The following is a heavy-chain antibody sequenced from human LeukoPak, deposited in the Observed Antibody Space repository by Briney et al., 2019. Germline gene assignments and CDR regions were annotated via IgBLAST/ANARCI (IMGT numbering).Heavy chain of an antibody. CDR2: INSDGSST. Sequence: PGGSLRLSCAASGFTFSSYWMHWVRQAPGKGLVWVSRINSDGSSTSYADSVKGRFTISRDNAKNTLYLQMNSLRAEDTAVYYCARGDGSYYEGELYYFDYWGQGTLVTVSS. CDR3: ARGDGSYYEGELYYFDY. J-gene: IGHJ4*02. CDR1: GFTFSSYW. D-gene: IGHD1-26*01. V-gene: IGHV3-74*01.